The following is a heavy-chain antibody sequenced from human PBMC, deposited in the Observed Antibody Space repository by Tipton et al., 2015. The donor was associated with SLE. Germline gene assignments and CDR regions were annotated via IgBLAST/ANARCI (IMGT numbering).Heavy chain of an antibody. CDR2: INPNSGGT. D-gene: IGHD2/OR15-2a*01. CDR3: ARSTTIVSRGFAD. CDR1: GYTFTGSY. Sequence: QSGAEVKKPGASVRVSCKASGYTFTGSYIHWVRQAPGQGLEWMGRINPNSGGTNYAQKFQGRVTMTRDTSISTAYMELSSLRSDDTALYYCARSTTIVSRGFADWGQGTLVTVSS. V-gene: IGHV1-2*06. J-gene: IGHJ4*02.